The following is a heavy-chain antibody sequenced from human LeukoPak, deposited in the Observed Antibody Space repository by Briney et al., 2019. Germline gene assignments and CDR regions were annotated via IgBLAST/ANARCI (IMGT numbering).Heavy chain of an antibody. J-gene: IGHJ4*02. CDR2: IVVGSGNT. CDR3: ARGSREYCSSTSCYDRLFFHY. Sequence: SVKVSCKASGFTFTSSAMQWVRQARGQRLEWIGWIVVGSGNTNYAQKFQERVTITRDMSTSTAYMELSSLRSEDTAVYYCARGSREYCSSTSCYDRLFFHYWGQGTLVTVSS. V-gene: IGHV1-58*02. D-gene: IGHD2-2*01. CDR1: GFTFTSSA.